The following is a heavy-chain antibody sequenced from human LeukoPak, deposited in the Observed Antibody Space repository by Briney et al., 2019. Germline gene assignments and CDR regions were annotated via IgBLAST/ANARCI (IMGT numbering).Heavy chain of an antibody. J-gene: IGHJ3*02. CDR1: GGSISSYY. V-gene: IGHV4-59*01. CDR2: IYYSGST. CDR3: AIRRVYGGNSPGFAAFDI. D-gene: IGHD4-23*01. Sequence: PSETLSLTCTVSGGSISSYYWSWLRQPPGKGLEWIGYIYYSGSTNYNPSLKSRVTISVDTSKNQFSLKLSSVTAADTAVYYCAIRRVYGGNSPGFAAFDIWGQGTMVTVSS.